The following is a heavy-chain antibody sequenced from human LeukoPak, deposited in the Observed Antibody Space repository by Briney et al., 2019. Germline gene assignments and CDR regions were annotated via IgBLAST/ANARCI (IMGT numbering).Heavy chain of an antibody. D-gene: IGHD6-13*01. J-gene: IGHJ6*02. CDR1: GGSISSYY. V-gene: IGHV4-59*08. CDR2: IYYSGST. CDR3: AGRQYSSSWHYYYYYGMDV. Sequence: SETLSLTCTVSGGSISSYYWSWIRQPPGKGLEWIGYIYYSGSTNYNPSLKSRVTISVDTSKNQFSLKLSSVTAADTAVYYCAGRQYSSSWHYYYYYGMDVWGQGTTVTVSS.